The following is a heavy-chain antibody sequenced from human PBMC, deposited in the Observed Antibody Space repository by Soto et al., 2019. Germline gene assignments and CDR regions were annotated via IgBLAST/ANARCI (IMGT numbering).Heavy chain of an antibody. CDR3: AKRYCITMVRGGYFQH. D-gene: IGHD3-10*01. J-gene: IGHJ1*01. V-gene: IGHV3-23*01. CDR1: GFTFSSYA. Sequence: EVQLLESGGGLVQPGGSLRLSCAASGFTFSSYAMSWVRQAPGKGLEWVSAISGSGVSTYYADSVKGRFTISRDNSKNTLYLQMNRLRAEDTAVYYCAKRYCITMVRGGYFQHWGQGTLVPVSS. CDR2: ISGSGVST.